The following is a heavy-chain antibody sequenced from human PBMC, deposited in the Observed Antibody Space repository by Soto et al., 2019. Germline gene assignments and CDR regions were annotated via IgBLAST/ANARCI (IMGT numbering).Heavy chain of an antibody. D-gene: IGHD1-26*01. CDR3: ARDRGSYALDD. CDR1: GYTFTSYG. CDR2: ISAYNGNT. Sequence: QVQLVQSGAEVKKPGASVKVSCKASGYTFTSYGISWVRQAPGQGLEWMGWISAYNGNTNYAQKLQGRVTITTDTATSTAYMELRIRRSDAAAVYYCARDRGSYALDDWGQGTLVTVSS. V-gene: IGHV1-18*01. J-gene: IGHJ4*02.